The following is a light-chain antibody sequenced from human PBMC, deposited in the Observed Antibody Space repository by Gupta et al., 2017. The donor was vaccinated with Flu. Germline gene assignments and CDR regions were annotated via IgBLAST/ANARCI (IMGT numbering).Light chain of an antibody. Sequence: QSALTQPASVSGSPGQPLTISCTGTSSDVGGYNYVSCYQQHPGKAPKLMIYEVSNRPSGVSNRFSGSKSGNTASLTISGLQAEDEADYYCSSYTSSSTVFGGGTKLTVL. CDR3: SSYTSSSTV. CDR1: SSDVGGYNY. V-gene: IGLV2-14*01. CDR2: EVS. J-gene: IGLJ3*02.